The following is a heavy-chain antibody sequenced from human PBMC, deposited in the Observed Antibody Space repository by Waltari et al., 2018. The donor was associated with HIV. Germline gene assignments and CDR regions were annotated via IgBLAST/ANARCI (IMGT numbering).Heavy chain of an antibody. D-gene: IGHD1-1*01. CDR3: VRGTLTLDY. Sequence: QVQLVQSGAEVTKPGASVKVSCKASGYTFAGYSIQWVRQAPGQGLEWMGWIDPKSGGTKYAQKFQGRVTMTRDTSISTAYMELSRLRSDDTAVYYCVRGTLTLDYWGQGTLVTVSS. CDR2: IDPKSGGT. V-gene: IGHV1-2*02. J-gene: IGHJ4*02. CDR1: GYTFAGYS.